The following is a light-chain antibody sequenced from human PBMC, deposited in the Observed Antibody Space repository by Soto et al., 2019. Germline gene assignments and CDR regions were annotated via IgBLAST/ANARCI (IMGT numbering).Light chain of an antibody. V-gene: IGKV1-5*01. J-gene: IGKJ1*01. CDR2: DAS. Sequence: DIQMTQSPSTLSASVGDGVTITCRASQRISTWLAWYRQKPGKXPXXLISDASSLETGVPSRFIGSGSGTEFTLTINSLQPDDFATDDCQQYKSYWTFGQGTKVDIK. CDR1: QRISTW. CDR3: QQYKSYWT.